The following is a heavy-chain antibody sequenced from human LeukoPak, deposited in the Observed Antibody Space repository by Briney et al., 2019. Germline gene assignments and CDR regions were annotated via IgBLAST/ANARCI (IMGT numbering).Heavy chain of an antibody. CDR3: ARESVPAVAARRGLNY. Sequence: GASVKVSCKASGYTFTGYYMHWVRQAPGQGREWMGWINPNSGGTNYAQKFQGRVTMTRDTSISTVYMEMSRLRSDDTAVYYCARESVPAVAARRGLNYWGQGTLVAVSS. CDR2: INPNSGGT. V-gene: IGHV1-2*02. CDR1: GYTFTGYY. J-gene: IGHJ4*02. D-gene: IGHD6-6*01.